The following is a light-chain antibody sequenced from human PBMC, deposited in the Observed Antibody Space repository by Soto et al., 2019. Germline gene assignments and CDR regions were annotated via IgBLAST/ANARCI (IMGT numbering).Light chain of an antibody. CDR1: QTVHSH. CDR2: AAS. Sequence: EIVMTQSPATLSVSPGERVTLSCRPSQTVHSHLAWYQQRPGQAPRPLIYAASTRATGIPGRFSGNGFGTEFNLTISSLQSEDFAVYYCQQYSDWPLTFGGGTKVETK. V-gene: IGKV3D-15*01. CDR3: QQYSDWPLT. J-gene: IGKJ4*01.